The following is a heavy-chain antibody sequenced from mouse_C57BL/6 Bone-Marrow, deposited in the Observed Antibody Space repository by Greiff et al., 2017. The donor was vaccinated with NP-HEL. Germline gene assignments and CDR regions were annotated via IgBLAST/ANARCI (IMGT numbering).Heavy chain of an antibody. Sequence: QVQLQQPGAELVKPGASVKVSCKASGYTFTSYWLHWVKQRPGQGLEWIGRIHPSDSDTHYNQQFKGKATLTVDKSSSTAYMQLSILTSEDSAVYYCAIRVTTVAYYVDYWGQGTTRTVSS. CDR3: AIRVTTVAYYVDY. V-gene: IGHV1-74*01. CDR1: GYTFTSYW. D-gene: IGHD1-1*01. J-gene: IGHJ2*01. CDR2: IHPSDSDT.